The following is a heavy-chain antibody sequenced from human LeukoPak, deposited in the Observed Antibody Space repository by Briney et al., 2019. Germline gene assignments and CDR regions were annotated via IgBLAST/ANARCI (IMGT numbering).Heavy chain of an antibody. J-gene: IGHJ4*02. V-gene: IGHV3-30*01. CDR2: ISYDGSNK. CDR3: ARDHGSGVGVFDH. CDR1: GFTFSSYA. D-gene: IGHD1-26*01. Sequence: PGRSLRLSCAASGFTFSSYAMHWVRQAPGKGLEWVAVISYDGSNKYYADSVKGRFTISRDNSKNTLYLQMNSLRAEDTAVYYCARDHGSGVGVFDHWGQGTLVTVSS.